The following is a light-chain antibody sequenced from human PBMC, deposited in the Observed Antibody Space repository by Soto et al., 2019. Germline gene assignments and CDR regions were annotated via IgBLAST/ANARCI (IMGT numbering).Light chain of an antibody. J-gene: IGLJ1*01. Sequence: QSALTQPASVSGSPGQSITISCTGTSSVVGGYNYVSWYQQLPGKAPKLMIYDVNNRPSGVSNRFSGSKSGNTASLTISGLQAEVEADYYCSSYTGSSTFVFGTGTKVTVL. V-gene: IGLV2-14*01. CDR1: SSVVGGYNY. CDR3: SSYTGSSTFV. CDR2: DVN.